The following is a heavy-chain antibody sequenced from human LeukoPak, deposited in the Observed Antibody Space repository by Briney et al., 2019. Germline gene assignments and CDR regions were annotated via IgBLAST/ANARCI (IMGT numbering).Heavy chain of an antibody. J-gene: IGHJ4*02. D-gene: IGHD3-22*01. CDR3: TTSLVCYYDSSGYQCGYFDY. Sequence: PGVSLRLSCAASGFTFSNGWMSWVRQAPGKGLEWVGRIKSKTDGGTTDYAAPVKGRFTISRDDSKNTLYLQMNSLKTEDTAVYYCTTSLVCYYDSSGYQCGYFDYWGQGTLVTVSS. CDR1: GFTFSNGW. CDR2: IKSKTDGGTT. V-gene: IGHV3-15*01.